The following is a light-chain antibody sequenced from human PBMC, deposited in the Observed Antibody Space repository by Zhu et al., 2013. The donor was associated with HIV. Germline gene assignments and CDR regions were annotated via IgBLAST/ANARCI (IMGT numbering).Light chain of an antibody. CDR3: QQSYSTALT. J-gene: IGKJ4*01. V-gene: IGKV3-15*01. Sequence: EIVLTQSPGTLSLSPGERATLSCRASQSVSSNLAWYQQKPGQAPRLLIYGASTRATGIPARFSGSGSGTDFTLIISSLQPEDFATYYCQQSYSTALTFGGGTKVAVK. CDR1: QSVSSN. CDR2: GAS.